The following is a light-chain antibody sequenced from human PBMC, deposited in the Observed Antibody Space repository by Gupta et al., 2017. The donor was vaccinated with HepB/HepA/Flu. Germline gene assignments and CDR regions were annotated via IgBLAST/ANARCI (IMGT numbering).Light chain of an antibody. J-gene: IGLJ1*01. CDR1: NIGSKS. CDR3: QVWDSGSDHPGI. V-gene: IGLV3-21*04. CDR2: YDT. Sequence: SYVLTQPPSVSVAPGKTARITCGGNNIGSKSVHWYQQKPGQAPVLVMFYDTDRPSGIPERFSGSNSGNTATLTISRVEAGDEADYYCQVWDSGSDHPGIFGTGTKVIVL.